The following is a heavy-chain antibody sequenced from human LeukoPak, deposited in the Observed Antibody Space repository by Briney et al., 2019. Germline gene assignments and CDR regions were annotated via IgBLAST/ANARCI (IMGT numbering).Heavy chain of an antibody. J-gene: IGHJ3*02. CDR3: ARPFDYYGSGSYYPWGAFDI. Sequence: GESLKISCKGSGYSFTSYWIGWVRQMPGKGLEWMGIIYPGDSDTRYSPSFQGQVTISADKSISTAYLQWSSLKASDTAMYYCARPFDYYGSGSYYPWGAFDIWGQGTMVTVSS. CDR1: GYSFTSYW. CDR2: IYPGDSDT. D-gene: IGHD3-10*01. V-gene: IGHV5-51*01.